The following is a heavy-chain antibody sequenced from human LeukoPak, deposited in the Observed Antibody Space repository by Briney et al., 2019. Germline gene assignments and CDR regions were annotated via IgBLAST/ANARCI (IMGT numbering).Heavy chain of an antibody. CDR2: VSYGGSNK. CDR3: ARDRSGPGYHFDY. D-gene: IGHD1-1*01. CDR1: GFTFASYT. J-gene: IGHJ4*02. V-gene: IGHV3-30-3*01. Sequence: PGTSLRLSCAASGFTFASYTIHWVRQAPGKGLEWVALVSYGGSNKYYIDSVKVRFTIPRNNSKTTLYLQRNILRPENTAVYYCARDRSGPGYHFDYWGQGTLVSVSS.